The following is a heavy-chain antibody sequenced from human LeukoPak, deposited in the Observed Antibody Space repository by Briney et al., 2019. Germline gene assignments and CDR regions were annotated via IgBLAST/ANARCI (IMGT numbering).Heavy chain of an antibody. Sequence: ASVKVSCKASGYTFTDYYIHWVRQAPGQGLEWMGWIDPNSGGTNYAQKLQGRVTMTTDTSTSTAYMELRSLRSDDTAVYYCARGSYISREVIDPWGQGTLVTVSS. D-gene: IGHD3-10*01. CDR1: GYTFTDYY. CDR2: IDPNSGGT. V-gene: IGHV1-2*02. CDR3: ARGSYISREVIDP. J-gene: IGHJ5*02.